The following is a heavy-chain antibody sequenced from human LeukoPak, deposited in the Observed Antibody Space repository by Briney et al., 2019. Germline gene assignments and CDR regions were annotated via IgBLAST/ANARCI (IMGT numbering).Heavy chain of an antibody. Sequence: SETLSLTCTVSGGSISSYYWGWIRQPPGKGLEWIGSIYYSGSTYYNPSLKSRVTISVDTSKNQFSLKLSSVTAADTAVYYCARDRAPVAGGGYYFDYWGQGTLVTVSS. CDR3: ARDRAPVAGGGYYFDY. V-gene: IGHV4-39*07. CDR2: IYYSGST. D-gene: IGHD6-19*01. CDR1: GGSISSYY. J-gene: IGHJ4*02.